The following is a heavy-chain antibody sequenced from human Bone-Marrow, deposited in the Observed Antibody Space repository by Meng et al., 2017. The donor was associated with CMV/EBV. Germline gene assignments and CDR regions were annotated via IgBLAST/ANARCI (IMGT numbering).Heavy chain of an antibody. CDR1: GYSISSGYY. V-gene: IGHV4-38-2*02. D-gene: IGHD3-10*01. Sequence: SEPLSLTCTVSGYSISSGYYWGWIRQPPGKGLEWIGSIYYSGSTYYNPSLKSRVTISVDTSKNQFSLKLSSVTAADTAVYYCARVDAITMVRGVPDYWGQGTLVTVSS. CDR3: ARVDAITMVRGVPDY. CDR2: IYYSGST. J-gene: IGHJ4*02.